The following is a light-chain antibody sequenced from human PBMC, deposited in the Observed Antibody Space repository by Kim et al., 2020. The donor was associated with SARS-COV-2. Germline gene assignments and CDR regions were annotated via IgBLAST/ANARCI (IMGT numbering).Light chain of an antibody. V-gene: IGKV3-15*01. CDR1: ESVSTN. Sequence: SPGARATLSCRASESVSTNLAWYQQTPGQAPRRLIYDASTRATGIPARFSGSGSGTDFTLTISSLQSEDFAVYYCQQYNRWPPMYTFGQGTKLEI. CDR2: DAS. CDR3: QQYNRWPPMYT. J-gene: IGKJ2*01.